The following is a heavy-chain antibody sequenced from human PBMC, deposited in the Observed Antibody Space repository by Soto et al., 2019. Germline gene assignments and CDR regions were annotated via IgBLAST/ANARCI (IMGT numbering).Heavy chain of an antibody. CDR2: FSNSGTT. V-gene: IGHV4-59*11. Sequence: SETLSLPCTVSGGSISNHYLIWIRQPPGTGLEWISYFSNSGTTTFYPALQSRVTISADTSTNQFSLKLNSVTAADTAVYFCGRAPVNGFFDV. J-gene: IGHJ3*01. CDR1: GGSISNHY. D-gene: IGHD2-2*03. CDR3: GRAPVNGFFDV.